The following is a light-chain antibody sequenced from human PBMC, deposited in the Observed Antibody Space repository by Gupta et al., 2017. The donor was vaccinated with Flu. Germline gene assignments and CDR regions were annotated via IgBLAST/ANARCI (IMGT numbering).Light chain of an antibody. CDR3: QQRSSWPWT. CDR1: QSVRSY. V-gene: IGKV3-11*01. CDR2: QAS. Sequence: PATLSVSPGERATLSCRTSQSVRSYFGWYQQKPGQAPRLLIYQASNRANGVPARFSGSGYGTDFTLIISSREPEDFAVYYCQQRSSWPWTFGQGTKVEI. J-gene: IGKJ1*01.